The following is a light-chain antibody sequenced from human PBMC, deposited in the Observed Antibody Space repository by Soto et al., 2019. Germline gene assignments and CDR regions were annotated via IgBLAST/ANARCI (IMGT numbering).Light chain of an antibody. CDR2: DAS. J-gene: IGKJ3*01. CDR3: QQRGNWPPT. V-gene: IGKV3-11*01. Sequence: EIVLTQSPATLSLSPGERATLSCRASQSISSFLAWYQQKPGQPPRLIIYDASNRATGIPGRFSGSGSGTDFTLTISSLEPEDFAVYYCQQRGNWPPTFGPGTKVNIK. CDR1: QSISSF.